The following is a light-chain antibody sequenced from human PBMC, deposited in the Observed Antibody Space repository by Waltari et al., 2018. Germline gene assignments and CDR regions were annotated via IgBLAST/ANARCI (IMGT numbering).Light chain of an antibody. J-gene: IGKJ4*01. Sequence: DIQLTQSPSFLSSSVGDRVTISCRASQGISTYLAWFQQKPGKAPRRLIYAAAILQGGVPSRFSGSGSGTDFTLTISSLQPEDFGTYYCQQSYSTPRALTFGGGTKVEIK. CDR3: QQSYSTPRALT. CDR2: AAA. CDR1: QGISTY. V-gene: IGKV1-9*01.